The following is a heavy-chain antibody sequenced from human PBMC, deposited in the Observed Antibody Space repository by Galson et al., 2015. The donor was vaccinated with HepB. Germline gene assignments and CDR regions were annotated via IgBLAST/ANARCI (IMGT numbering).Heavy chain of an antibody. Sequence: SLRLSCAGSGFTFSDYWMHWVRHAAGKGLVWVSRINSDGSNADYADSVKGRFTISRDNAKNTLYLQMSSLRADDTAVYYCARETQADYYYYGMDVWGQGTTVTVSS. CDR1: GFTFSDYW. V-gene: IGHV3-74*01. J-gene: IGHJ6*02. CDR3: ARETQADYYYYGMDV. CDR2: INSDGSNA.